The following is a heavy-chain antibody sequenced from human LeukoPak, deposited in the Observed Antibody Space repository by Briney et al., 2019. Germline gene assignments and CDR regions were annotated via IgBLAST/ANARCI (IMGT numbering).Heavy chain of an antibody. V-gene: IGHV1-18*01. J-gene: IGHJ6*03. CDR1: GYTFTSYG. CDR2: ISAYNGNK. CDR3: ARDSYDFWSGYPPPAYYYYMDV. D-gene: IGHD3-3*01. Sequence: SVKVSCKASGYTFTSYGISWVRQAAGQGLEWMGWISAYNGNKNYAQKLQGRVTMTTDTSTSKAYMELSRLRSDDTAVYYCARDSYDFWSGYPPPAYYYYMDVWGKGTTVTVSS.